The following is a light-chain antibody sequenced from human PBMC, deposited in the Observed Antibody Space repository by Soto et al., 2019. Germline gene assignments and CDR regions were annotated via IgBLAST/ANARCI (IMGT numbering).Light chain of an antibody. J-gene: IGLJ2*01. CDR2: EVS. Sequence: QSALAQPASVSGSPGQSITISCTGTSSGVGGYNYVSWYQQHPGKAPKLMIYEVSNRPSGVSNRFSGFKSGNTASLTISGLQAEDEADYYCSSYTSSRTLFGGGTKVTVL. CDR1: SSGVGGYNY. CDR3: SSYTSSRTL. V-gene: IGLV2-14*01.